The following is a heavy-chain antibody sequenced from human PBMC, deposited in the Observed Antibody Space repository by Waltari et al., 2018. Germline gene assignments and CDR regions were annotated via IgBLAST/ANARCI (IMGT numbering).Heavy chain of an antibody. CDR2: INAGNGNT. Sequence: QLVQSGAEVKKPGASVKVSCKASGYTFTSYAMHWVRQAPGQRLEWMGWINAGNGNTKYSQKFQGRVTITRDTSASTAYMELSSLRSEDTAVYYCARLDGDYGFDFQHWGQGTLVTVSS. J-gene: IGHJ1*01. V-gene: IGHV1-3*01. CDR1: GYTFTSYA. CDR3: ARLDGDYGFDFQH. D-gene: IGHD4-17*01.